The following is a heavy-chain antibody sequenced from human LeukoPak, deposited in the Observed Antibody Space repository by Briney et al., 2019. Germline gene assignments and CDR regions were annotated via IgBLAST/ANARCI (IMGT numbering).Heavy chain of an antibody. CDR2: ISGSGGST. D-gene: IGHD3-9*01. V-gene: IGHV3-23*01. J-gene: IGHJ4*02. Sequence: SGGSLRLSCAASGFTFSSYAMSWVRQAPGKGLEWVSAISGSGGSTYYADSVKGRFTISRDNAKNSLYLQMNSLRAEDTAVYYCARGPDLTGYYYFDYWGQGTLVTVSS. CDR3: ARGPDLTGYYYFDY. CDR1: GFTFSSYA.